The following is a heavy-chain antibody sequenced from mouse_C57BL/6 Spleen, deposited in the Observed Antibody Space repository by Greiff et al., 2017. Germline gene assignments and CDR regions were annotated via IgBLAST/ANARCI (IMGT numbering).Heavy chain of an antibody. CDR2: IYPRSGNT. J-gene: IGHJ1*03. D-gene: IGHD1-1*01. Sequence: VQLQQSGAELARPGASVKLSCKASGYTFTSYGISWVKQRTGQGLEWIGEIYPRSGNTYYNEKFKGKATLTADKSSSTAYMELRSLTSEDSAVYFGASSDYYGSSWYFEVWGTGTTVTVSS. V-gene: IGHV1-81*01. CDR1: GYTFTSYG. CDR3: ASSDYYGSSWYFEV.